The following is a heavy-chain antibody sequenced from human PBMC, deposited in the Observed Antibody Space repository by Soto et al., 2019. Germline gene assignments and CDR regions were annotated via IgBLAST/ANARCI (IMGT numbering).Heavy chain of an antibody. CDR3: AISPSDYDILTGYHDY. Sequence: ASVKVSCKASGYTFTSYAMHWVRQAPGQRLEWMGRINAGGGNTKYAQKFQGRVTMTRDTSTSTVYMELSSLRSEDTALYYCAISPSDYDILTGYHDYWGQGTLVTVSS. D-gene: IGHD3-9*01. V-gene: IGHV1-3*01. CDR2: INAGGGNT. J-gene: IGHJ4*02. CDR1: GYTFTSYA.